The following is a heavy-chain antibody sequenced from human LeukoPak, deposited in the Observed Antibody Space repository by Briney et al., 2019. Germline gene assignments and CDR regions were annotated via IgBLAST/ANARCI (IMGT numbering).Heavy chain of an antibody. Sequence: PGGSLRLSCAASGFTFSSYSMNWVHQAPGKGLEWVSSISSSSSYIYYADSVKGRFTISRDNAKNSLYLQMNSLRAEDTAVYYCARDIRYYDFWSGSYGMDVWGQGTTVTVSS. J-gene: IGHJ6*02. CDR1: GFTFSSYS. CDR2: ISSSSSYI. CDR3: ARDIRYYDFWSGSYGMDV. D-gene: IGHD3-3*01. V-gene: IGHV3-21*01.